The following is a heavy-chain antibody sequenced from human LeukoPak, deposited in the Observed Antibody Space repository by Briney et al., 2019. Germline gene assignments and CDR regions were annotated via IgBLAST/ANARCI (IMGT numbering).Heavy chain of an antibody. Sequence: SETLSLTCTVSGGSISAYYWSWIRQPPGKGLEWIGYIHYSGSTNYNPSLKSRVTISVDTSKNQFSLKLSSVTAADTAVYYCARGYFDNSGYSAPFHYWGQGTLVTVSS. CDR3: ARGYFDNSGYSAPFHY. V-gene: IGHV4-59*01. CDR1: GGSISAYY. CDR2: IHYSGST. D-gene: IGHD3-22*01. J-gene: IGHJ4*02.